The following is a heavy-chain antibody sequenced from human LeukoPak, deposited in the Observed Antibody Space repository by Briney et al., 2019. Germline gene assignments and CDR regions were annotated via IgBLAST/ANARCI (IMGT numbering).Heavy chain of an antibody. CDR2: INTNTGNP. CDR3: AREKNYDILTGYSLAACFDP. Sequence: ASVKVSCKASGYTFTGYYMHWVRQAPGQGLEWMGWINTNTGNPTYAQGFTGRFVFSLDTSVSTAYLQISSLKAEDTAVYYCAREKNYDILTGYSLAACFDPWGQGTLVTVSS. V-gene: IGHV7-4-1*02. J-gene: IGHJ5*02. CDR1: GYTFTGYY. D-gene: IGHD3-9*01.